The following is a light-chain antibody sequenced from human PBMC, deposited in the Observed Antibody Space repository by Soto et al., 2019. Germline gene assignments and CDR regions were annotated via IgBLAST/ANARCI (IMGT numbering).Light chain of an antibody. Sequence: EIVLTQSPGILSLSPGERASLSCGASQSISSSFLAWYQQKPGQAPRLLIYGASSRATGIPDRFSGTGSGTDFTLTISRLEPEDFAVYYCQRYGNSPITFGQGTRLEIK. CDR3: QRYGNSPIT. J-gene: IGKJ5*01. CDR2: GAS. V-gene: IGKV3-20*01. CDR1: QSISSSF.